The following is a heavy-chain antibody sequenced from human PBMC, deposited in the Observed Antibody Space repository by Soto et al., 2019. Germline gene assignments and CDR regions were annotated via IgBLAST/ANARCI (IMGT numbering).Heavy chain of an antibody. CDR2: IIPILGIA. D-gene: IGHD2-2*01. CDR3: GGTIVVVPAASEQIDS. V-gene: IGHV1-69*02. Sequence: QVQLVQSGAEVKKPGSSVKVSCKASGGTFSSYTISWVRQAPGQGLEWMGRIIPILGIANYAQKFQGRVTITADKSTSTAYMELSSLRSEDTAVYYCGGTIVVVPAASEQIDSWGQGTLVTVSS. CDR1: GGTFSSYT. J-gene: IGHJ4*02.